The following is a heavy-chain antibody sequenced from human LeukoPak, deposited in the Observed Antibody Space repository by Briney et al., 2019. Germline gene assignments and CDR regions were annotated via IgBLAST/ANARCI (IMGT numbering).Heavy chain of an antibody. Sequence: SETLSLTCTVSGGSISSGVYYWSWIRQPPGKGLEWIGYIYYSGSTYYNPSLKSRVTISVDTSKNQFSLKLSSVTAADTAVYYCARYTVTHAPYYYYGMDVWGQGTTVTVSS. CDR3: ARYTVTHAPYYYYGMDV. CDR1: GGSISSGVYY. D-gene: IGHD4-17*01. V-gene: IGHV4-30-4*01. J-gene: IGHJ6*02. CDR2: IYYSGST.